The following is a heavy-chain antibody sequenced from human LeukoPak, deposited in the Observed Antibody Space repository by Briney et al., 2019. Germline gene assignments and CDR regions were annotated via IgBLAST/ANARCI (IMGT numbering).Heavy chain of an antibody. V-gene: IGHV3-23*01. D-gene: IGHD3-3*01. J-gene: IGHJ4*02. Sequence: PGGSLRLSCEASGFTFSSYFMTWVRQAPGKGLEWVSGLSGSGESTYYADAVKGRFSIFRDNSKNTVYLQMNSLRAEDTAEYYCVRDRPVKAYSGVSSGYSGDYWGQGTPVTVAS. CDR1: GFTFSSYF. CDR2: LSGSGEST. CDR3: VRDRPVKAYSGVSSGYSGDY.